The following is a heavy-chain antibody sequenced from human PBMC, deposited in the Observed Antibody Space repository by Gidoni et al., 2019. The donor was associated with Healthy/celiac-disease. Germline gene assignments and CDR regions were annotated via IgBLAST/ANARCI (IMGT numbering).Heavy chain of an antibody. D-gene: IGHD4-17*01. CDR3: AKDPVGYGGNSPDTPVGY. CDR2: ISGSGGST. CDR1: GFTFSSYA. Sequence: EVQLLESGGGLVQPGGSLRLSCAASGFTFSSYAMSWVRQAPGKGLEWVSEISGSGGSTYYADSVKGRFTISRDNSKNTLYLQMNSLRAEDTAVYYCAKDPVGYGGNSPDTPVGYWGQGTLVTVSS. V-gene: IGHV3-23*01. J-gene: IGHJ4*02.